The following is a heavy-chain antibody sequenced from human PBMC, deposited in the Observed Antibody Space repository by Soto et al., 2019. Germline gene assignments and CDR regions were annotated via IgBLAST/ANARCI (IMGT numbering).Heavy chain of an antibody. CDR3: ARIALRDDFWPTAYYGMDV. CDR1: GYIFNTYS. V-gene: IGHV1-18*01. D-gene: IGHD3-3*01. J-gene: IGHJ6*02. CDR2: ISAYDGKT. Sequence: ASVKVSCKASGYIFNTYSITWVRQAPGQGLEWMGWISAYDGKTNSAQKFQGRVTMTTDTSTTTAYMELRSLRSDDTAVYYCARIALRDDFWPTAYYGMDVWGQGTTVTVSS.